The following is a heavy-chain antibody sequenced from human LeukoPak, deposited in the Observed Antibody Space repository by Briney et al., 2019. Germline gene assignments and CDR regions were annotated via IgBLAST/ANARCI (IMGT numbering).Heavy chain of an antibody. CDR3: ARGVSLGNRILTRRSFDY. D-gene: IGHD3-9*01. Sequence: SSETLSLTCAVYGGSFSGYYWSWIRQPPGKGLEWIGEINHSGSTNYNPSLKSRVTISVDTSKNQFSLKLSSVTAADTAVYYCARGVSLGNRILTRRSFDYWGQGTLVTVSS. V-gene: IGHV4-34*01. J-gene: IGHJ4*02. CDR2: INHSGST. CDR1: GGSFSGYY.